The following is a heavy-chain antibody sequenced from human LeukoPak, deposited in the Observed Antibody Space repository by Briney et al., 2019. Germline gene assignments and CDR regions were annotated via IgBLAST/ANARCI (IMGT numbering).Heavy chain of an antibody. J-gene: IGHJ5*02. CDR2: ITPIFGTA. V-gene: IGHV1-69*13. CDR3: ARLDYSNYANWFDP. CDR1: GGTFSSYA. D-gene: IGHD4-11*01. Sequence: SVKVSCKASGGTFSSYAISWVRQAPGQGLEWMGGITPIFGTANYAQKFQGRVTITADESTSTAYMELSSLRSEDTAVYYCARLDYSNYANWFDPWGQGTLVTVSS.